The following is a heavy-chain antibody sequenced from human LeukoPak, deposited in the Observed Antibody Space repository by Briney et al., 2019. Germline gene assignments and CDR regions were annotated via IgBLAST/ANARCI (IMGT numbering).Heavy chain of an antibody. D-gene: IGHD4-23*01. CDR3: AKVFSLRGNGRYFDY. CDR1: GGSFSGYY. V-gene: IGHV4-34*01. CDR2: INHSGST. Sequence: SETLSLTCAVYGGSFSGYYWSWIRQPPGKGLEWIGEINHSGSTNYNPSLKSRVTISVDTSKNQFSLKLSSVTAADTAVYYCAKVFSLRGNGRYFDYWGQGTLVTVSS. J-gene: IGHJ4*02.